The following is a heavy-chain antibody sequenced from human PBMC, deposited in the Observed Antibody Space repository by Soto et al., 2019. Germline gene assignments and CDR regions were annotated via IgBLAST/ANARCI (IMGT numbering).Heavy chain of an antibody. CDR2: IWYDGSNK. Sequence: PGGSLRLSCAASGFTFSSYGMHWVRQAPGKGLEWVAVIWYDGSNKYYADSVKGRFTISRDNSKITLYLQMNSLRAEDTAVFYSARARGTVTTRYFQHWGQGTLVTGSS. CDR3: ARARGTVTTRYFQH. V-gene: IGHV3-33*01. D-gene: IGHD4-17*01. CDR1: GFTFSSYG. J-gene: IGHJ1*01.